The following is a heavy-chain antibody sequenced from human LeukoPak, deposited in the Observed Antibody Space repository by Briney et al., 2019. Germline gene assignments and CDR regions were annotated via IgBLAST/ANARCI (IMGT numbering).Heavy chain of an antibody. D-gene: IGHD3-22*01. J-gene: IGHJ4*02. CDR2: VYYTGST. V-gene: IGHV4-39*01. CDR3: ARHVAYYYDSSGYPDF. CDR1: GTSIRSGSMY. Sequence: PSETLSLTCTVSGTSIRSGSMYWGWIRQPPGKGLEWLGSVYYTGSTFHNPSLKRRVTIPVDTSKNQFSLRLTSVTAADTAIYYCARHVAYYYDSSGYPDFWGQGTLVTVSS.